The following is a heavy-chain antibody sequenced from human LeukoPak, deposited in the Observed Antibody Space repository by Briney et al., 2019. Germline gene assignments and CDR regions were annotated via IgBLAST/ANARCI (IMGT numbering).Heavy chain of an antibody. Sequence: ASVKVSYKASGYSFSSYGITWVRQAPGQGLEWMGWINGYNGDTYYALKLQDRVTMTADTSTNTAYMELRSLRSDDTAVYYCAREGTGTYWGGGNYWGQGTLVTVSS. J-gene: IGHJ4*02. CDR1: GYSFSSYG. V-gene: IGHV1-18*01. CDR2: INGYNGDT. D-gene: IGHD7-27*01. CDR3: AREGTGTYWGGGNY.